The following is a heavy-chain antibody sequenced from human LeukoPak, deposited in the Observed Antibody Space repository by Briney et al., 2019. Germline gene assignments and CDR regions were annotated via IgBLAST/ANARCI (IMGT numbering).Heavy chain of an antibody. J-gene: IGHJ3*02. Sequence: SGPTLLNPTQTLTLTCTFSGFSLSTSGMRVSWIRQPPEKALEWLALIDWDDDKLYSTSLKTRLTISNDTSKTQVVLTMTNMDPVDTATYYCARIGDGGWYDNAFDIWGQGTMVTVSS. CDR1: GFSLSTSGMR. CDR2: IDWDDDK. CDR3: ARIGDGGWYDNAFDI. D-gene: IGHD6-19*01. V-gene: IGHV2-70*04.